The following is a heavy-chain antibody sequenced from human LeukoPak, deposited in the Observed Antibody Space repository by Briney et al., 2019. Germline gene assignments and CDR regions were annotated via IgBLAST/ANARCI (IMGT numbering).Heavy chain of an antibody. D-gene: IGHD2-8*01. CDR2: INSSSSYI. J-gene: IGHJ3*02. Sequence: GGSLRLSCAASGFTFSSYSMNWVRQAPGKGLEWVSSINSSSSYIYYADSVKGRFTISRDNAKNSLYLQMNSLRAEDTAVYYCARVIVPNAFDIWGQGTMVTVSS. V-gene: IGHV3-21*01. CDR3: ARVIVPNAFDI. CDR1: GFTFSSYS.